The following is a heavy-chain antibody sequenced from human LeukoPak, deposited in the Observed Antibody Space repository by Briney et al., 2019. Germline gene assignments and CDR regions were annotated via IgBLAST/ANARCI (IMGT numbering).Heavy chain of an antibody. CDR2: ISGYNGNT. V-gene: IGHV1-18*01. J-gene: IGHJ6*03. D-gene: IGHD2-2*01. CDR3: ARDGRSSTSFMDV. Sequence: VASVKVSCKASGYTFVNYGFSWVRQAPGQGLEWLGWISGYNGNTNYAQKLQDRVTMTTDTSTSTAYMELRSLRSDDTAVYYGARDGRSSTSFMDVWGKGTTVTVSS. CDR1: GYTFVNYG.